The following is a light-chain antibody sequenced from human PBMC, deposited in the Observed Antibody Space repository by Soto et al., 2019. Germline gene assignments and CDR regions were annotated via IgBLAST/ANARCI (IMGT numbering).Light chain of an antibody. CDR1: SSDVGAYNS. V-gene: IGLV2-14*03. CDR2: DVS. Sequence: QSVLTQPASVSGSPGQSIAISCTGTSSDVGAYNSVSWYQQHPGRAPKLMIHDVSNRPSGGSNRFSGSKSGNTASLTISGLQAEDEADYYCSSYTRSSTYVFGPGTKVTVL. J-gene: IGLJ1*01. CDR3: SSYTRSSTYV.